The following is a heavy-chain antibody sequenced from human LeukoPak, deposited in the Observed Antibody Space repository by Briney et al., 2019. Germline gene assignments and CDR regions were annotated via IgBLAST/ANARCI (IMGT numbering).Heavy chain of an antibody. Sequence: GGSLRLSCAASGFTFSSYDMHWVRQATGKGLEWVSAIGTAGDTYYPGSVKGRFTISRENAKNSLYLQMNSLRAGDTAVYYCASSWGIAAAGGYYYYYMDVWGKGTTVTISS. CDR1: GFTFSSYD. J-gene: IGHJ6*03. CDR3: ASSWGIAAAGGYYYYYMDV. CDR2: IGTAGDT. V-gene: IGHV3-13*01. D-gene: IGHD6-13*01.